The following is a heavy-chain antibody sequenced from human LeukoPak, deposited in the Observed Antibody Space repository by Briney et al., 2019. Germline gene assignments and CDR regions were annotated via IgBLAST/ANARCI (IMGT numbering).Heavy chain of an antibody. CDR1: GFTFSSYG. CDR2: IRYDGSNK. J-gene: IGHJ4*02. V-gene: IGHV3-30*02. CDR3: AKGGRYCSSTSCFVLDS. Sequence: GGSLRLSCAASGFTFSSYGMHWVRQAPGKGLEWVAFIRYDGSNKYYADSVKGRFTISRDNSKNTLYLQMNSLRAEDTAVYYCAKGGRYCSSTSCFVLDSWGQGTLVTVSS. D-gene: IGHD2-2*01.